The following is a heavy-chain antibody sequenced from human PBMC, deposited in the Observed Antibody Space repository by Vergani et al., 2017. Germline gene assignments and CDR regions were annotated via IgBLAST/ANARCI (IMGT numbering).Heavy chain of an antibody. D-gene: IGHD1-26*01. V-gene: IGHV3-30*02. J-gene: IGHJ6*02. CDR1: GYTFGHFD. Sequence: QEQLLQSGGGVVQPGGSLRLSCIGSGYTFGHFDMHWVRQAPGKGLAWVAFIRYDGSNPQYIDSVKGRFTISRDKSKDTLFLQMNGLRPEDTGTYFCAKKGGSLYYYGVDVWGQGTTITVSS. CDR2: IRYDGSNP. CDR3: AKKGGSLYYYGVDV.